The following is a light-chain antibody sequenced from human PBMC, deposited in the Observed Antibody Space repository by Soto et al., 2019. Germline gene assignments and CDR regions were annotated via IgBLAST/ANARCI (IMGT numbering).Light chain of an antibody. CDR2: DVT. J-gene: IGLJ1*01. CDR1: SSDVGVYNY. V-gene: IGLV2-11*01. Sequence: QSALPQPRSVSGSPGQSVTISCTGTSSDVGVYNYVSWYQQHPGKAPKLMIYDVTKRPSGVPDRFSGSKSANTASLTISGLQAEDEADYYCCSYAGSYTFVFGTGTKVTVL. CDR3: CSYAGSYTFV.